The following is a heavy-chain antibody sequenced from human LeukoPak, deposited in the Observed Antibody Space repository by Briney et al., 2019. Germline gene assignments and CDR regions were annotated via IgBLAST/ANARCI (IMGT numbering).Heavy chain of an antibody. V-gene: IGHV4-59*08. CDR3: ARWDSSAWFYDF. Sequence: PSETLSLTCTVSGGSISSYYWSWIRQPPGKALEWIAYIYYSGLTNHNPSLKSRVTISVDTSKNQFSLKLSSVTAADTAVYYCARWDSSAWFYDFWGQGTLVTVSS. CDR1: GGSISSYY. CDR2: IYYSGLT. J-gene: IGHJ4*02. D-gene: IGHD6-19*01.